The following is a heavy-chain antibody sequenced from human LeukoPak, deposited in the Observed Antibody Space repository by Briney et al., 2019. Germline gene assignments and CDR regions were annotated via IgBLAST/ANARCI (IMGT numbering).Heavy chain of an antibody. D-gene: IGHD6-19*01. CDR3: ARDRNGYSSGWGDYYYGMDV. CDR2: ISAYNGNT. J-gene: IGHJ6*02. CDR1: GGTFSSYA. V-gene: IGHV1-18*01. Sequence: ASVKVSCKASGGTFSSYAISWVRQAPGQGLEWMGWISAYNGNTNYAQKLQGRVTMTTDTSTSTAYMELRSLRSDDTAVYYCARDRNGYSSGWGDYYYGMDVWGQGTTVTVSS.